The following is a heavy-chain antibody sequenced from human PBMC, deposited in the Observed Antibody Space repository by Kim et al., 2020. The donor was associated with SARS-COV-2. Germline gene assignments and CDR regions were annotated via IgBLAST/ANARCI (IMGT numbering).Heavy chain of an antibody. V-gene: IGHV3-23*01. J-gene: IGHJ6*02. Sequence: SVKGRFTISRDNSKNTLYLQMNSLRAEDTAVYYCAKGADFWSGYYYGMDVWGQGTTVTVSS. D-gene: IGHD3-3*01. CDR3: AKGADFWSGYYYGMDV.